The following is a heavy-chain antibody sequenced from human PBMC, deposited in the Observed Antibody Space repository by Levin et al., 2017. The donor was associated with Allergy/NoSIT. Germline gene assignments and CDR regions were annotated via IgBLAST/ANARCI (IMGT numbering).Heavy chain of an antibody. CDR3: ARVVWVAGDYSYFDY. V-gene: IGHV4-30-4*01. D-gene: IGHD4-17*01. J-gene: IGHJ4*02. Sequence: SETLSLTCTVSGGSISSGDYYWSWIRQPPGKGLEWIGYIYYSGSTYYNPSLKSRVTISVDTSKNQFSLKLSSVTAADTAVYYCARVVWVAGDYSYFDYWGQGTLVTVSS. CDR2: IYYSGST. CDR1: GGSISSGDYY.